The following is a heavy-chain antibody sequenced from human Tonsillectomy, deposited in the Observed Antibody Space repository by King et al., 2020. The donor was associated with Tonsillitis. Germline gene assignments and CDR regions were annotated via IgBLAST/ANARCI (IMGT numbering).Heavy chain of an antibody. CDR2: ISYDGSKT. CDR3: ATFGDAETHFFAY. V-gene: IGHV3-30*04. Sequence: VQLVESGGGVVQPGRSLRLSCAASGFTFSNYAMHWVRQAPGKGLEWVSFISYDGSKTYYTGSVQGRFTISRDNSKNTLYLPMNSLSEEDTAVYYCATFGDAETHFFAYWGQGTLVTVSS. CDR1: GFTFSNYA. D-gene: IGHD4-17*01. J-gene: IGHJ4*02.